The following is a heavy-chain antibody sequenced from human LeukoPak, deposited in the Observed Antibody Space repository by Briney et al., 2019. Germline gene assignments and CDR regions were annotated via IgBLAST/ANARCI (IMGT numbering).Heavy chain of an antibody. V-gene: IGHV4-59*08. D-gene: IGHD3-22*01. CDR2: IYYSGST. J-gene: IGHJ4*02. CDR3: ARHAYYYDSSGYLPYYFDY. CDR1: GGSISSYY. Sequence: SETLSLTCTVSGGSISSYYWSWIRQPPGKGLEWIGYIYYSGSTNYNPSLKSRVTVSVDTSKNQFSLKLSSVTAADTAVYYCARHAYYYDSSGYLPYYFDYWGQGTLVTVSS.